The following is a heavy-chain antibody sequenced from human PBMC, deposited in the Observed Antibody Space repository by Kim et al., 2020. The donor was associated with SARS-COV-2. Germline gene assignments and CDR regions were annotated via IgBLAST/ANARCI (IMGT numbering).Heavy chain of an antibody. CDR2: ISGSGGST. D-gene: IGHD3-9*01. J-gene: IGHJ6*02. CDR3: AKSCNYDILTGSRCGMDV. Sequence: GGSLRLSCAASGFTFSSYAMSWVRQAPGKGLEWVSAISGSGGSTYYADSVKGRFTISRDNSKNTLYLQMNSLRAEDTAVYYCAKSCNYDILTGSRCGMDVWGQGTTVTVSS. CDR1: GFTFSSYA. V-gene: IGHV3-23*01.